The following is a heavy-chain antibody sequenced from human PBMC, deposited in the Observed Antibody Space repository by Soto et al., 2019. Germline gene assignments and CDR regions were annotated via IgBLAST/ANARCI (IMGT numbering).Heavy chain of an antibody. J-gene: IGHJ6*02. D-gene: IGHD3-10*01. CDR3: ARGVFSDYGMDV. V-gene: IGHV1-18*01. CDR1: GYTFTNYG. Sequence: QVQLVQSGAEVKKPGASVKVSCKTSGYTFTNYGISWVRQAPGQGFEWMGWISGYNNNTKYTQRLQGRVTMTTDTSTSTAYLELRSLRSDDTAVYYCARGVFSDYGMDVWGQGTTVTVSS. CDR2: ISGYNNNT.